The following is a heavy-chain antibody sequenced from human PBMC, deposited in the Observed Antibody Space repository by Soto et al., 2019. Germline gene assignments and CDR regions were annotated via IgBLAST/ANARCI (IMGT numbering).Heavy chain of an antibody. CDR2: IYYSGST. V-gene: IGHV4-31*03. Sequence: SETLSLTCTVSGGSISSGGYYWSWIRQHPGKGLEWIGYIYYSGSTYYNPSLKSRVTISVDTSKNQFSLKLSSVTAADTAVYYCARGRGYRGNIFDYWGQGTLVTVSS. CDR1: GGSISSGGYY. D-gene: IGHD5-12*01. J-gene: IGHJ4*02. CDR3: ARGRGYRGNIFDY.